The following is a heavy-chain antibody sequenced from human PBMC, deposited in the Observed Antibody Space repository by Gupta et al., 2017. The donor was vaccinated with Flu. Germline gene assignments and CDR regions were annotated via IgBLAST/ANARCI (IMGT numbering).Heavy chain of an antibody. CDR3: ARSVVTYCGGDCYSIYYYYGMDV. V-gene: IGHV1-2*02. J-gene: IGHJ6*02. D-gene: IGHD2-21*02. CDR2: INPNSGGT. CDR1: TDYY. Sequence: TDYYIHWVRQAPGQGLEWMGWINPNSGGTNYAQNFQVRVTMTRDTSIDTAYMELSTLRSDDTAVYYCARSVVTYCGGDCYSIYYYYGMDVWGQGTTVAVSS.